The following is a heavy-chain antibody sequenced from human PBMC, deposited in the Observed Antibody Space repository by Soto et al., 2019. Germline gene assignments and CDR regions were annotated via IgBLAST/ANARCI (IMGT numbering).Heavy chain of an antibody. J-gene: IGHJ4*02. CDR1: KFTLSTYG. CDR2: ISYDGSIT. Sequence: QVQLVESGGGVVQPGRSLRLSCAASKFTLSTYGMHWVRQAPGKGLEWVAVISYDGSITYYGDSVKGRFTISRDNSKNTVHLQMSSLRPEDTAVYYCAKSATKPGIIDQWGQGTLVTVSS. D-gene: IGHD7-27*01. CDR3: AKSATKPGIIDQ. V-gene: IGHV3-30*18.